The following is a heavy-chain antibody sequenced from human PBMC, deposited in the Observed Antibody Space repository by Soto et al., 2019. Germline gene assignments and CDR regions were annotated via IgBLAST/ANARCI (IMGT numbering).Heavy chain of an antibody. Sequence: PGGSLRLSCAASGFTFDDYTMHWVRQAPGKGLEWVSLISWDGGSTYYADSVKGRFTISRDNSGNTVYLQMNSLNAGDTALYYCAKTESFNGYYNAFDSWGQGTRVTVS. CDR2: ISWDGGST. J-gene: IGHJ4*02. V-gene: IGHV3-43*01. CDR3: AKTESFNGYYNAFDS. CDR1: GFTFDDYT. D-gene: IGHD3-9*01.